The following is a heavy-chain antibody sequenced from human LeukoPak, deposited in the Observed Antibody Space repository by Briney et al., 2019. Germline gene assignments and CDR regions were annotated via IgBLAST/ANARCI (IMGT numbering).Heavy chain of an antibody. J-gene: IGHJ5*02. CDR1: GGSISSSSYY. CDR2: INHSGST. D-gene: IGHD3-3*01. V-gene: IGHV4-39*07. CDR3: ARGRGGAYYDFWSGYYTDNWFDP. Sequence: PSETLSLTCTASGGSISSSSYYWSWIRQPPGKGLEWIGEINHSGSTNYNPSLKSRVTISVDTSKNQFSLKLSSVTAADTAVYYCARGRGGAYYDFWSGYYTDNWFDPWGQGTLVTVSS.